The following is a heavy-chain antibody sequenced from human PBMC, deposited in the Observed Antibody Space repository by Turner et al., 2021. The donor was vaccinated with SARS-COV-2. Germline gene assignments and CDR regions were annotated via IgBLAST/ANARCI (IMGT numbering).Heavy chain of an antibody. D-gene: IGHD2-2*01. Sequence: TLSLPCTVSGGSISSSSYYWGWIRQPPGKGLEWIGSTYYSGSTYYNLSLKSRVTISVDTSKNQFSLKLRFVTAADTAVYYCAGEVVVQATIVGDVYGMDDWGQGTTVTVSS. J-gene: IGHJ6*02. V-gene: IGHV4-39*01. CDR3: AGEVVVQATIVGDVYGMDD. CDR2: TYYSGST. CDR1: GGSISSSSYY.